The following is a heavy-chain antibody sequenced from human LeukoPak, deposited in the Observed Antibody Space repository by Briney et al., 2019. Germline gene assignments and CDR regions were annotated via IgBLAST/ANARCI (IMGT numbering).Heavy chain of an antibody. J-gene: IGHJ4*02. V-gene: IGHV3-30*04. CDR3: ARDRYCSGGSCDLFDY. D-gene: IGHD2-15*01. CDR1: GFTFSSYA. Sequence: GGSLRLSCAASGFTFSSYAMHWVRQAPGKGLEWVAVISYDGSNKYYADSVKGRFTISRDNSKNTLYLQMNSLRAEDTAVYYCARDRYCSGGSCDLFDYWGQGTLVTVSS. CDR2: ISYDGSNK.